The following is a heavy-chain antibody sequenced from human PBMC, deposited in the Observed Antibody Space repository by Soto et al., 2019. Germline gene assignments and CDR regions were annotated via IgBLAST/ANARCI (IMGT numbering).Heavy chain of an antibody. CDR1: GGSISSSGHY. J-gene: IGHJ4*02. V-gene: IGHV4-61*05. CDR3: ARSYSTGWYYFDY. CDR2: IHYSGST. D-gene: IGHD6-19*01. Sequence: SETLSLTCSVFGGSISSSGHYWGLIRQPPGKGLEWIGYIHYSGSTNYNPSLKSRVTISVDTSKNQFSLKLSSVTAADTAVYYCARSYSTGWYYFDYWGQGTLVTVSS.